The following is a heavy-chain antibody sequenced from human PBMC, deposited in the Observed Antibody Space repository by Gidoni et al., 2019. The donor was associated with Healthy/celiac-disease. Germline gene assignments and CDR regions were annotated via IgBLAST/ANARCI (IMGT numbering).Heavy chain of an antibody. CDR1: GFTFSSYA. CDR3: AKELGPSGSYFYYYYGMDV. V-gene: IGHV3-23*01. D-gene: IGHD1-26*01. CDR2: ISGSGGST. J-gene: IGHJ6*02. Sequence: EVQLLESGGGLVQPGGSLRLSCAASGFTFSSYAMRWVRQAPGKGLEWVSAISGSGGSTYYADSVKGRFTISRDNSKNTLYLQMNSLRAEDTAVYYCAKELGPSGSYFYYYYGMDVWGQGTTVTVSS.